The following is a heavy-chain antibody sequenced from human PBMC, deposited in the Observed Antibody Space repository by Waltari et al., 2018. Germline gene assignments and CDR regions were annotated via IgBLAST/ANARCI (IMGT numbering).Heavy chain of an antibody. CDR1: GYTFTSYA. CDR3: ARGEIAVATYFDY. D-gene: IGHD6-19*01. V-gene: IGHV1-3*01. J-gene: IGHJ4*02. Sequence: QVQLVQTGAEVKKPGASVKVSCKASGYTFTSYAMPWVRQAPGQRLEWMGWINAGNGNTKYSQKFQGRVTITRDTSASTAYMELSSLRSEDTAVYYCARGEIAVATYFDYWGQGTLVTVSS. CDR2: INAGNGNT.